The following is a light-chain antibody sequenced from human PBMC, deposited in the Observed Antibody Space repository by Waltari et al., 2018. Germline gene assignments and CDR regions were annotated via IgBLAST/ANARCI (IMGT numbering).Light chain of an antibody. V-gene: IGKV1D-12*01. J-gene: IGKJ1*01. CDR3: QQAVSFPWT. CDR1: QGIRRS. Sequence: DIQMTQSPSSVSASVGDRVTITCRASQGIRRSLAWYPQAPGKPPKLIIFAASGLQSGVPSMFSGSESGSEFTLTISSLLPEDSATYYCQQAVSFPWTFGQGTKVEIK. CDR2: AAS.